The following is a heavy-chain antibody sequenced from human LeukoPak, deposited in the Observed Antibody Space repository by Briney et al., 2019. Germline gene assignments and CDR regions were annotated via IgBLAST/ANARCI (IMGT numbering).Heavy chain of an antibody. Sequence: PGGSLRLSCAASGFTFSSYAMSWVRQAPGKGLEWVSAISGSGGTTDYEDSVKGRFTTLRDNSKNTLFLDMDSLRAEDTAVYYCATDYTSSWYQFVYWGQGTLVTVSS. J-gene: IGHJ4*02. CDR2: ISGSGGTT. D-gene: IGHD6-13*01. V-gene: IGHV3-23*01. CDR1: GFTFSSYA. CDR3: ATDYTSSWYQFVY.